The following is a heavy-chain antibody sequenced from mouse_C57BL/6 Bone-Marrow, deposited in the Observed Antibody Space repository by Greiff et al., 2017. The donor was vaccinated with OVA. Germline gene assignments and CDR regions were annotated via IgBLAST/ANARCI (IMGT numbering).Heavy chain of an antibody. J-gene: IGHJ2*01. Sequence: VQLQESGAELVKPGASVKLSCKASGYTFTEYTIHWVKQRSGQGLEWIGWFYPGSGSIKYNEKFKDKATLTADKSSSTVYMELSRLTSEDSAVYFCARHEGVGRSPNWVLLYYWGQGTTLTVSS. CDR2: FYPGSGSI. D-gene: IGHD4-1*02. CDR3: ARHEGVGRSPNWVLLYY. V-gene: IGHV1-62-2*01. CDR1: GYTFTEYT.